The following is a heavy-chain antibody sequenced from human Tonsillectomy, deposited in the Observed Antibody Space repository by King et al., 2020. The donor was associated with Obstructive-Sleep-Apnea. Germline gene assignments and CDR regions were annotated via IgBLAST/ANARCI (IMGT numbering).Heavy chain of an antibody. D-gene: IGHD3-9*01. CDR2: IYYSGST. V-gene: IGHV4-31*03. CDR3: ARYRGYDILRYFDL. J-gene: IGHJ2*01. CDR1: GGSISSGGYY. Sequence: VQLQESGPGLVKPSQTLSLTCTVSGGSISSGGYYWRWIRQHPGKGLEWIGYIYYSGSTYYNPSLKSRVTISVDTSKNQFSLKLSSVTAADTAVYYCARYRGYDILRYFDLWGRGTLVTVSS.